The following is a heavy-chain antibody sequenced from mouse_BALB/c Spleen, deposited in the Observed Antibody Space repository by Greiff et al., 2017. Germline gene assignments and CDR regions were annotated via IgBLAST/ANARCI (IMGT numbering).Heavy chain of an antibody. J-gene: IGHJ1*01. CDR3: TRDYYYGSSYGGGWYFDV. CDR2: INPSNGGT. CDR1: GYTFTSYY. D-gene: IGHD1-1*01. Sequence: QVQLKESGAELVKPGASVKLSCKASGYTFTSYYMYWVKQRPGQGLEWIGEINPSNGGTNFNEKFKSKATLTVDKSSSTAYMQLGSLTSEDSAVYYCTRDYYYGSSYGGGWYFDVWGAGTTVTVSS. V-gene: IGHV1S81*02.